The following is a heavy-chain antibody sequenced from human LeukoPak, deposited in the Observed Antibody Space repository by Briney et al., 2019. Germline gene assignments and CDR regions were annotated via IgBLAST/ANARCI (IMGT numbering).Heavy chain of an antibody. D-gene: IGHD6-19*01. Sequence: ASVKVSCRASGYTFTSYYLHWVRQAPGQGLEWMGIIIPTGGSTSYAQKFQGRVTITADESTSTAYMELSSLRSEDTAVYYCARTTRAGWLVDRYYFDYWGQGTLVTVSS. CDR2: IIPTGGST. V-gene: IGHV1-46*01. CDR1: GYTFTSYY. J-gene: IGHJ4*02. CDR3: ARTTRAGWLVDRYYFDY.